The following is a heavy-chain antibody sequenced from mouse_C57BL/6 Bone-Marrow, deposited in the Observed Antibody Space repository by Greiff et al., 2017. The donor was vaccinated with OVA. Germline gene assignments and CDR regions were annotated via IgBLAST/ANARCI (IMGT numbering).Heavy chain of an antibody. CDR3: ARWLLLGFAY. Sequence: QVKLQQSGAELARPGASVKLSCKASGYTFTSYGISWVKQRPGQGLEWIGEIYPRSGNTYYNEKFKGKATLTADKSSSTAYMELRSLTSEDSTVYFCARWLLLGFAYWGQGTLVTVSA. CDR1: GYTFTSYG. CDR2: IYPRSGNT. V-gene: IGHV1-81*01. J-gene: IGHJ3*01. D-gene: IGHD2-3*01.